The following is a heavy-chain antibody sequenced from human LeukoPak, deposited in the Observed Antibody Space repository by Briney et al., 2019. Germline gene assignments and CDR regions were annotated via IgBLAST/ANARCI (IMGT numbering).Heavy chain of an antibody. CDR3: AAEGRPAVVTFRKGAVDL. CDR1: GFTFTISA. CDR2: IVVGSGNT. J-gene: IGHJ3*01. D-gene: IGHD4-23*01. Sequence: SVNVSCTASGFTFTISAVQWVRQARGQRLEWIGWIVVGSGNTNYAQKFQERVTITRDMSTSTVYMELSSLRSEDTAVYYCAAEGRPAVVTFRKGAVDLWGQGTMVTVSS. V-gene: IGHV1-58*01.